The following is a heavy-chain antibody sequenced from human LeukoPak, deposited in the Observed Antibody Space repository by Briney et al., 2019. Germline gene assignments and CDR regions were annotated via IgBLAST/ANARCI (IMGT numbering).Heavy chain of an antibody. Sequence: GGSLRLSCAASGFTFSSYAMSWVRQAPGKGLEWVSAISGSGSSTYYADSVKGRFTISRDNSKNTLYLQMNSLRAEDTAVYYCAKAGGNSLRLMTFDIWGQGTMVTVSS. CDR2: ISGSGSST. CDR3: AKAGGNSLRLMTFDI. V-gene: IGHV3-23*01. CDR1: GFTFSSYA. J-gene: IGHJ3*02. D-gene: IGHD4-23*01.